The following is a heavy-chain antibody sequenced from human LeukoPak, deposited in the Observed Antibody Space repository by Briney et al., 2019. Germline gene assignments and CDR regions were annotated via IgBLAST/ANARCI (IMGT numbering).Heavy chain of an antibody. CDR2: IFASGST. CDR3: ARTYSSVSTTYYFDY. J-gene: IGHJ4*02. V-gene: IGHV4-4*07. D-gene: IGHD6-19*01. CDR1: GGSISSYY. Sequence: SETLSLTCTVSGGSISSYYWSWIRQPPGKGLEWIGHIFASGSTKYNPSLQSRVTMSVDTSKNQFSLKLSSVTAADTAVYYCARTYSSVSTTYYFDYWGQGTLVTVSS.